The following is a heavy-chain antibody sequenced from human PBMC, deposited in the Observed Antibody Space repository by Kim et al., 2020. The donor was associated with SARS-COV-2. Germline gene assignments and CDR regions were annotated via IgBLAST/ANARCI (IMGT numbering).Heavy chain of an antibody. J-gene: IGHJ4*02. CDR2: IDSGGGNI. CDR1: GFTFSNYD. D-gene: IGHD4-17*01. CDR3: ARWDAVTTSIDY. Sequence: GGSLRLSCVASGFTFSNYDMNWVRQTPGKGLEWISYIDSGGGNIHYADAVKGRFTISRDDAKNSLYLQMNSLRAEDTAVYHCARWDAVTTSIDYWGQGT. V-gene: IGHV3-48*03.